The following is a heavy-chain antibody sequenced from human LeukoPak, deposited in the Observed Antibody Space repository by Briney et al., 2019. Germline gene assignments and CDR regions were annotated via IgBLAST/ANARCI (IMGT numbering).Heavy chain of an antibody. CDR2: INWKGYT. CDR3: ARSVTSGWSNFDY. CDR1: GFILEDYG. V-gene: IGHV3-20*04. J-gene: IGHJ4*02. Sequence: GGSLRLSCAATGFILEDYGMSWVRHVPGKGLEWVSSINWKGYTGYADSVKGRFTISRDSASSTLYLQMNSLRGEDTAFYYCARSVTSGWSNFDYWGQGTLVTVSS. D-gene: IGHD6-19*01.